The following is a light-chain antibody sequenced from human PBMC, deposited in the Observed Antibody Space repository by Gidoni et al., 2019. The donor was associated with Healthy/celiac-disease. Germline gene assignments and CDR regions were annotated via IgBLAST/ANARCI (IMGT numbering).Light chain of an antibody. CDR3: QQYYSTPMYT. CDR1: QSVLYSSNNKNY. Sequence: DIVMTQSPDSLDVSLGERATINCKSSQSVLYSSNNKNYLDWYQQKPGQPPKLLIDWASTRESGVPDRFSGSGSWTDFTLTISSLQAEDVAVYYCQQYYSTPMYTFGQGTKLEIK. J-gene: IGKJ2*01. V-gene: IGKV4-1*01. CDR2: WAS.